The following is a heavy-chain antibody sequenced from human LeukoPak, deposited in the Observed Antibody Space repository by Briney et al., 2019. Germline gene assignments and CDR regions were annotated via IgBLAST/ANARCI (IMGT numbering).Heavy chain of an antibody. D-gene: IGHD2-2*01. V-gene: IGHV3-53*01. J-gene: IGHJ4*02. CDR3: ATVPPVAAIDC. Sequence: PGGSLRLSCAASGFTVSSKYMSWVHQAPGKGLEWVSVIYNDGSTSYADSVKGRFTVSRGNSKNTLYLQMNSLRVEDTAVYYCATVPPVAAIDCWGQGTLVTVSS. CDR1: GFTVSSKY. CDR2: IYNDGST.